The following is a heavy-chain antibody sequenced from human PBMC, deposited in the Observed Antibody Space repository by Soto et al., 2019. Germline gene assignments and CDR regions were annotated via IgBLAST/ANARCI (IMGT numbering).Heavy chain of an antibody. J-gene: IGHJ4*02. CDR2: IYPGDSDT. V-gene: IGHV5-51*01. D-gene: IGHD2-15*01. CDR1: GYSFTSYW. Sequence: GESLKISCKGSGYSFTSYWISWVRQMPGKGLEWMGIIYPGDSDTRYSPSFQGQVTISADKSISTAYLQWSSLKASDTAMYYCARLADCSGGSCYSGGFDYWGQGTLVTVSS. CDR3: ARLADCSGGSCYSGGFDY.